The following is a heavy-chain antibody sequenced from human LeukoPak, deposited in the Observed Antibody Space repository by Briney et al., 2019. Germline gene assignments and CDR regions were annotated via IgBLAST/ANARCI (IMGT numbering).Heavy chain of an antibody. CDR1: GFTFSSYS. CDR3: AREFGTTGTTGYYYYMDV. V-gene: IGHV3-21*01. CDR2: ISSSSSYI. D-gene: IGHD1-1*01. J-gene: IGHJ6*03. Sequence: GGSLRLSCAASGFTFSSYSMNWVRQAPGKGLEWVSSISSSSSYIYYADSVKGRFTISRDNAKNSLYLQMNSLRAEDTAVYYCAREFGTTGTTGYYYYMDVWGKGTTVTVSS.